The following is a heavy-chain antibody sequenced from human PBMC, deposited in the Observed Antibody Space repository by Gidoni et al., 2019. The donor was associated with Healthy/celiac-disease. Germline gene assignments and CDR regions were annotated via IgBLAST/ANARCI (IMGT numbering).Heavy chain of an antibody. CDR1: GGYISRGGYY. J-gene: IGHJ6*02. CDR2: IYYSGST. CDR3: ARVLGYYYGMDV. Sequence: QVQLQESGPGLVKPSQTLSLTCTVSGGYISRGGYYWSWIRQHPGKGLEWIGYIYYSGSTYYNPSLKSRVTISVDTSKNQFSLKLSSVTAADTAVYYCARVLGYYYGMDVWGQGTTVTVSS. V-gene: IGHV4-31*03.